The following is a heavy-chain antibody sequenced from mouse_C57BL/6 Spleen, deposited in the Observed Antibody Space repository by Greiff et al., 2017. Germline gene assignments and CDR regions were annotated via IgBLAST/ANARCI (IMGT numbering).Heavy chain of an antibody. D-gene: IGHD4-1*01. J-gene: IGHJ4*01. CDR3: AIRVPANWGDY. CDR2: INPGSGGT. CDR1: GYAFTNYL. Sequence: VQLQQSGAELVRPGTSVKVSCKASGYAFTNYLIEWVKQRPGQGLEWIGVINPGSGGTNYNEKFKGKATLTADKSSSTAYMQLSSLTSEDSAVYFCAIRVPANWGDYWGQGTSVTVAS. V-gene: IGHV1-54*01.